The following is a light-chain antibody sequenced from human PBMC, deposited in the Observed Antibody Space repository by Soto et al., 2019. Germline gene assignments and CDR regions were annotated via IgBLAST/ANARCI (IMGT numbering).Light chain of an antibody. V-gene: IGLV2-8*01. CDR3: KSYAGSNTDV. J-gene: IGLJ1*01. CDR2: EVV. CDR1: RSDIGVYDF. Sequence: QSALTQPPSASGSPGQSVTISCTGTRSDIGVYDFVSWYQHHPGKAPQLIIYEVVQRPSGVPDRFSGSKSDNTASLTVSGLQAADEADYFCKSYAGSNTDVFGSGTKLTVL.